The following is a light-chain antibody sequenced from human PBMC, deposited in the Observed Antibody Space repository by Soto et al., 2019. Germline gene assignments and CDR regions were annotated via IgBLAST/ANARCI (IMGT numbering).Light chain of an antibody. J-gene: IGKJ1*01. CDR3: QQTYSTPSTWT. Sequence: DIQMTQSPSSLSASVGDRVTITCRASQTISSYLNWYQQTPGRAPKLLIYAASSLQGGVPSRFSGSGSGTDFTLTISSLQPEDFATFYCQQTYSTPSTWTFGQVTKVEIK. CDR1: QTISSY. V-gene: IGKV1-39*01. CDR2: AAS.